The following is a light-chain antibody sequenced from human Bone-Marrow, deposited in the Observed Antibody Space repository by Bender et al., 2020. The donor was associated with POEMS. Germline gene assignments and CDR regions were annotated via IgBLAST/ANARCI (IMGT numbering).Light chain of an antibody. CDR1: YIGSRA. CDR3: QVWDSSSDHWV. V-gene: IGLV3-21*02. J-gene: IGLJ3*02. Sequence: SYVLTQPPSVSVAPGQTARVTCGGNYIGSRAVHWYRRKPGQAPVLVVYDDDDRPSGIPERFSGSNSVNTATLIISRAEAGDEADYYCQVWDSSSDHWVFGGGTKVTVL. CDR2: DDD.